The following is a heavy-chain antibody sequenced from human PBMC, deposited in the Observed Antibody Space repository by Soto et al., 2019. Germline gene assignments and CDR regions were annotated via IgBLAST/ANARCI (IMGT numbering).Heavy chain of an antibody. CDR1: GDCITSYN. D-gene: IGHD2-21*01. Sequence: PSETLSLTCTVSGDCITSYNWNWLRQPPGKALEWIGYVYSSGSTNYNPSLKSRVTISVDTSRNQFSLKVNSVTAADTAVYYCARRFVVGETASLENWPAPGGRGFWATGSS. CDR2: VYSSGST. V-gene: IGHV4-59*01. CDR3: ARRFVVGETASLENWPAP. J-gene: IGHJ5*02.